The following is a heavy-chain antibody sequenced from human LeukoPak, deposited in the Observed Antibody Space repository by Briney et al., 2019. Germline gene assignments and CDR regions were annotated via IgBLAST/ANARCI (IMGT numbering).Heavy chain of an antibody. Sequence: GGSLRLSCAASGFTFSSYAMSWVRQAPGKGLEWVSAISGSGGSTYYADSVKGRFTISRDNSKNTLYLQMNSLRAEDTAVYYCAKDNLPIRYCSGGSRYFPAEYFQHWGQGTLVTVSS. D-gene: IGHD2-15*01. V-gene: IGHV3-23*01. CDR1: GFTFSSYA. J-gene: IGHJ1*01. CDR3: AKDNLPIRYCSGGSRYFPAEYFQH. CDR2: ISGSGGST.